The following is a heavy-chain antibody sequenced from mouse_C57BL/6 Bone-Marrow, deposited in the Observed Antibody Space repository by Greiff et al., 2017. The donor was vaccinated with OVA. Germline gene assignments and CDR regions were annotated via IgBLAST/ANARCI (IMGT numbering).Heavy chain of an antibody. Sequence: QVQLQQPGAELVKPGASVKLSCKASGYTFTSYWMHWVKQRPGRGLEWIGRIDPNSGGTKYNEKFKSKATLTVDKPSSTAYMQLSSLTSGDSAVYYCARDVGYYGSSYGFAYWGQGTLVTVSA. D-gene: IGHD1-1*01. CDR1: GYTFTSYW. CDR3: ARDVGYYGSSYGFAY. J-gene: IGHJ3*01. V-gene: IGHV1-72*01. CDR2: IDPNSGGT.